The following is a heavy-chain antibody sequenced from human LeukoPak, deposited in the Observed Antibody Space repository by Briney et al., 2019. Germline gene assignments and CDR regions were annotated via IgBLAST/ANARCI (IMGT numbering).Heavy chain of an antibody. CDR3: ARGVLYCSSTSCYRWFDP. D-gene: IGHD2-2*01. J-gene: IGHJ5*02. CDR1: GGTFSSYA. V-gene: IGHV1-69*01. CDR2: IIPILGTA. Sequence: GSSVKVSCQASGGTFSSYAISWVRQAPGQGLEWMGGIIPILGTANYAQKFQGRVTITADESTSTAYMELSSLRSEDTAVYYCARGVLYCSSTSCYRWFDPWGQGTLVTVSS.